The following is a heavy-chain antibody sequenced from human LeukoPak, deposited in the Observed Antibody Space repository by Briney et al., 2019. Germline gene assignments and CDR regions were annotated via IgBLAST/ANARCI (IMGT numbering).Heavy chain of an antibody. CDR1: GYTFTIYG. CDR2: ISAYNGNT. D-gene: IGHD2-2*01. J-gene: IGHJ4*02. CDR3: ARDFLGYCSSTSCYNFDY. V-gene: IGHV1-18*01. Sequence: ASVKVSCKASGYTFTIYGISWVRQAPGQGLEWMGWISAYNGNTNYAQKLQGRVTMTTDTSTSTAYMELRSLRSDDTAVYYCARDFLGYCSSTSCYNFDYWGQGTLVTVSS.